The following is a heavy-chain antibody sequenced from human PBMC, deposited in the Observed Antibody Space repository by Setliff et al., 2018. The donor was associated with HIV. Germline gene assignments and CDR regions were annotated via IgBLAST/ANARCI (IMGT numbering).Heavy chain of an antibody. J-gene: IGHJ3*02. CDR1: GFAFDNYC. D-gene: IGHD2-15*01. V-gene: IGHV3-23*01. Sequence: GGSLRLSCAASGFAFDNYCMTWVRQAPGKGLEWVSAIGGSTGSTYYADSVKGRFTISTDNSKNTLYLQMNSLRAEDTAIYYCARDWASAGYCSGGSCYAFDIWGQGTMVTVSS. CDR2: IGGSTGST. CDR3: ARDWASAGYCSGGSCYAFDI.